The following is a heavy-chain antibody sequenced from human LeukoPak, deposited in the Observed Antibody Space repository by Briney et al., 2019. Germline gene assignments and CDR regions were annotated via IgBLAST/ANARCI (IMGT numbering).Heavy chain of an antibody. Sequence: SETLSLTCTVSGGSISSGDYYWRWIRQPPGKGLEWIGYIYYSGSTYYNPPLKSRVTISVDTSKNQFSLKLSSVTAADTAVYYCATYCSSTSCPDDYWGQGTLVTVSS. J-gene: IGHJ4*02. CDR3: ATYCSSTSCPDDY. CDR1: GGSISSGDYY. CDR2: IYYSGST. V-gene: IGHV4-30-4*08. D-gene: IGHD2-2*01.